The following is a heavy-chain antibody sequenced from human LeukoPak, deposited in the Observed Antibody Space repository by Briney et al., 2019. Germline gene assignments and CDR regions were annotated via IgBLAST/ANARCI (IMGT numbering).Heavy chain of an antibody. CDR3: ARDGSNWSLGY. Sequence: GGSLRLSCAASGFTFSSYSMNWVRQAPGKGLEWVSYISSSGTTIYYADSVKGRFTISRDNAKNSLYLQMNSLRAEDTAVYYCARDGSNWSLGYWGQGTLVTVSS. CDR2: ISSSGTTI. D-gene: IGHD1-20*01. J-gene: IGHJ4*02. CDR1: GFTFSSYS. V-gene: IGHV3-48*04.